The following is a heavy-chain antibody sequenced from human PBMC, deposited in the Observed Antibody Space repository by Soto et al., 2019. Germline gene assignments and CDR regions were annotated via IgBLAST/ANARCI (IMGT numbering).Heavy chain of an antibody. D-gene: IGHD3-9*01. CDR3: ARDDLRYFDWSYGMDV. V-gene: IGHV3-21*01. J-gene: IGHJ6*02. CDR1: GFTFSSYS. Sequence: GGSLRLSCAASGFTFSSYSMNWVRQAPGKGLEWVSSISSSSSYIYYADSVKGRFTISRDNAKNSLYPQMNSLRAEDTAVYYCARDDLRYFDWSYGMDVWGQGTTVTVSS. CDR2: ISSSSSYI.